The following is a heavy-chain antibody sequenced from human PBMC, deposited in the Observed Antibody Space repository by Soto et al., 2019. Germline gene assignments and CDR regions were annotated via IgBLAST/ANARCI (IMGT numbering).Heavy chain of an antibody. CDR2: LYSSGST. V-gene: IGHV4-59*02. D-gene: IGHD2-2*01. CDR3: ARLYCSNTSCTGFDP. CDR1: GGSVRSNS. J-gene: IGHJ5*02. Sequence: SETLSLTCSVSGGSVRSNSWTWIRQPPGKGLEWVGFLYSSGSTIYNPSLKSRVTLSLDTAKNQFSLKLSSVTAADTAMYFCARLYCSNTSCTGFDPWGQGTLVTVSS.